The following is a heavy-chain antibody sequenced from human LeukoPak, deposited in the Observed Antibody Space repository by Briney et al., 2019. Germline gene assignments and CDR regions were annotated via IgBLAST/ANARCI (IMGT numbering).Heavy chain of an antibody. CDR2: ISSSGSYI. CDR3: ARGALYDSSGNRYFQP. J-gene: IGHJ1*01. D-gene: IGHD3-22*01. CDR1: GFSFNIYT. V-gene: IGHV3-21*01. Sequence: GGSLRLSCAASGFSFNIYTMNWVRQAPGKGLEWVSSISSSGSYISQADSLKGRFTISRDNAQNSLYLQMNSLRAEDTAVYYCARGALYDSSGNRYFQPWGQGTLVTVS.